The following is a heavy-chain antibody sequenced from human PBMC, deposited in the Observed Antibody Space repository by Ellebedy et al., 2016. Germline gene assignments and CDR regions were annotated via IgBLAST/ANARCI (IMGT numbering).Heavy chain of an antibody. CDR3: AKYPWEMVRDPFDY. CDR2: ITISGANT. Sequence: GESLKISCAASGFTFSSYAMSWVRQAPGKRLEWVSSITISGANTYYADSVKGRFTISRDNSKKTLYLQMNSLRAEDTAVYYCAKYPWEMVRDPFDYWGQGTLVTVSS. CDR1: GFTFSSYA. J-gene: IGHJ4*02. D-gene: IGHD3-10*01. V-gene: IGHV3-23*01.